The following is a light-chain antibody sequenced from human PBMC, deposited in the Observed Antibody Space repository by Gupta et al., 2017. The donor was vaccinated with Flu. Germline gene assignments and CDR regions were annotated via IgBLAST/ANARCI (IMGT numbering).Light chain of an antibody. J-gene: IGKJ1*01. Sequence: DIQMTQSPSTLSASVGDRVTITCRASQSISSWLAWYQQKPGKAPKLLIYKASSLESGVPSRFSGRGSGTEFTLTISSLQPDDCATYYGQQYKSDAWTFGQGTKVEIK. V-gene: IGKV1-5*03. CDR2: KAS. CDR1: QSISSW. CDR3: QQYKSDAWT.